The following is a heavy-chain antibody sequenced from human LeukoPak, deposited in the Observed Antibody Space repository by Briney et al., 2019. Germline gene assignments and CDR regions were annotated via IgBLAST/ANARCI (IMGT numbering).Heavy chain of an antibody. CDR3: ARVMNWFDP. CDR1: GGSIRSHY. CDR2: IYSSERT. J-gene: IGHJ5*02. Sequence: PSETLSLTCTVSGGSIRSHYWSWIRQPAGKGLEWIGRIYSSERTNYNPSLKSRVTMSVDTSKNQFSLKLSSVTAADTAVYYCARVMNWFDPWGQGTLVTVSS. V-gene: IGHV4-4*07.